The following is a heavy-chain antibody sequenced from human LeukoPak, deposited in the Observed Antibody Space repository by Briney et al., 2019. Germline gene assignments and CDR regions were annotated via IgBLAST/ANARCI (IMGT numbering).Heavy chain of an antibody. CDR1: GGSFSGYY. V-gene: IGHV4-34*01. D-gene: IGHD5-24*01. CDR3: ASVEMATSHFYY. CDR2: INHSGST. J-gene: IGHJ4*02. Sequence: SETLSITCAVYGGSFSGYYWSWIRQPPGKGLEWIGEINHSGSTNYNPSLKSRVTISVDTSKNQLSLKLSSVTAADTAVYYCASVEMATSHFYYWGQGTLVTVSS.